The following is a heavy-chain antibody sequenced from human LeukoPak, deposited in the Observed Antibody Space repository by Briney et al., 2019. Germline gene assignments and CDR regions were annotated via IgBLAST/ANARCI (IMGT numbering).Heavy chain of an antibody. Sequence: GASVKVSCKASGYTFTGYYMHWVRQAPGQGLEWMGRVNPNSGGTNYAQKFQGRVTMTRDTSTSTVYMELSSLRSEDTAVYYCARAPKDYDILTGEYYFDYWGQGTLVTVSS. CDR1: GYTFTGYY. CDR2: VNPNSGGT. J-gene: IGHJ4*02. CDR3: ARAPKDYDILTGEYYFDY. V-gene: IGHV1-2*06. D-gene: IGHD3-9*01.